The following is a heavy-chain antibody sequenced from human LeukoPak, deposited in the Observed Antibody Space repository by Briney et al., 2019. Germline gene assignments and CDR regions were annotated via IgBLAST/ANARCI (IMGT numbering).Heavy chain of an antibody. V-gene: IGHV4-4*07. CDR1: GGSISSYY. D-gene: IGHD3-3*01. CDR3: ARGWALTIFGGSFDY. Sequence: SETLSITCTVSGGSISSYYWSWIRQPAGKGLEWIGRIYTSGSTNYNPSLKSRVTMSVDTSKNQFSLKLSSVTAADTAVYYCARGWALTIFGGSFDYWGQGTLVTVSS. J-gene: IGHJ4*02. CDR2: IYTSGST.